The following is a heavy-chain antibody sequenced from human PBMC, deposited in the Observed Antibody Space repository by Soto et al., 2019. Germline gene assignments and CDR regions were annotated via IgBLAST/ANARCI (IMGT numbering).Heavy chain of an antibody. D-gene: IGHD6-13*01. V-gene: IGHV3-48*03. CDR1: GFTFSSYE. CDR3: ARARTIAAAVHWLDP. CDR2: ISSSGSTI. J-gene: IGHJ5*02. Sequence: LRLSCAASGFTFSSYEMNWVRQAPGKGLEWVSYISSSGSTIYYADSVKGRFTISRDNAKNSLYLQMNSLRAEDTAVYYCARARTIAAAVHWLDPWGQGTLVTSPQ.